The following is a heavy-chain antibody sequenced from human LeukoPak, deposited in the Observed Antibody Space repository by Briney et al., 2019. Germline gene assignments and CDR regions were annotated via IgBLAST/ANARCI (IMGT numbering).Heavy chain of an antibody. J-gene: IGHJ6*02. CDR2: IKQDGSEK. Sequence: GGSLRLSCAASGFTFSSYYMSWVRQAPGKGLEWVANIKQDGSEKYYVDSLKGRFTISRDNAKNSLYLQMNSLRAEDTAVYYCARDRWGISGTTAYYYYGMDVWGQGTTVTVSS. CDR3: ARDRWGISGTTAYYYYGMDV. V-gene: IGHV3-7*01. CDR1: GFTFSSYY. D-gene: IGHD1-7*01.